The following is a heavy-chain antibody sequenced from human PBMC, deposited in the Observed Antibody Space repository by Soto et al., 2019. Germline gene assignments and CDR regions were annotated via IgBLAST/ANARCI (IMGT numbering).Heavy chain of an antibody. V-gene: IGHV1-8*01. J-gene: IGHJ4*02. CDR1: GYTFTSYD. CDR3: ARGRPLSYYEILTGCKSPLGYFDY. Sequence: ASVKVSCKASGYTFTSYDINWVRQATGQGLEWMGWMNPNSGNTGYAQKFQGRVTMTRNTSISTAYMELSSLRSEDTAVYYCARGRPLSYYEILTGCKSPLGYFDYWGQGTLVTVSS. CDR2: MNPNSGNT. D-gene: IGHD3-9*01.